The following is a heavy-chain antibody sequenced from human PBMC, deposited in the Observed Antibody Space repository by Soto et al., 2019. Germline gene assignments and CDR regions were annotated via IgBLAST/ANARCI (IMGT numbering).Heavy chain of an antibody. Sequence: QVQLVQSGAELKKPGASVKVSCKASGYTFSNYDMNWVRQATGQGPEWIGWVNPNNGDTGYAQKFQGRVTLTTDISTTTAYMELTRLRSEDTALYYCAKVSRKGSAIDFDYWGQGTRITVSS. V-gene: IGHV1-8*01. CDR3: AKVSRKGSAIDFDY. D-gene: IGHD3-10*01. CDR1: GYTFSNYD. J-gene: IGHJ4*02. CDR2: VNPNNGDT.